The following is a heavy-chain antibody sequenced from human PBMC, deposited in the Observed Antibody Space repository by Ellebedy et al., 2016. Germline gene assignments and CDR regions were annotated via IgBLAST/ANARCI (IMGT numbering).Heavy chain of an antibody. CDR2: ISSSSSYI. Sequence: GESLKISXAASGFTFSSYSMNWVRQAPGKGLEWVSSISSSSSYIYYADSVKGRFTISRDNAKNSLYLQMNSLRAEDTAVYYCARDNPPYYDFWSGYAFMDVWGKGTTVTVSS. V-gene: IGHV3-21*01. J-gene: IGHJ6*03. CDR3: ARDNPPYYDFWSGYAFMDV. D-gene: IGHD3-3*01. CDR1: GFTFSSYS.